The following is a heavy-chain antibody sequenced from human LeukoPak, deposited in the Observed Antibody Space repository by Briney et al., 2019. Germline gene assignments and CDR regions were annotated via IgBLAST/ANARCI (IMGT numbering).Heavy chain of an antibody. CDR3: ARLGYCGGGSCYRLAYYYYYMDV. CDR1: GGSISSSSYY. CDR2: IYYSGST. D-gene: IGHD2-15*01. J-gene: IGHJ6*03. Sequence: SETLSLTCTVSGGSISSSSYYWGWIRRPPGKGLEWIGSIYYSGSTYYNPSLKSRVTISVDTSKNQFSLKLSSVTAADTAVYYCARLGYCGGGSCYRLAYYYYYMDVWGKGTTVTVSS. V-gene: IGHV4-39*01.